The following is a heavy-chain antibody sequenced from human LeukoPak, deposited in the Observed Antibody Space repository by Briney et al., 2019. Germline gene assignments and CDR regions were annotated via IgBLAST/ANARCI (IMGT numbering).Heavy chain of an antibody. CDR3: ARDALRYCSTTSCYLRYFDY. Sequence: ASVKVSCKASGDTFTSYGMSWVRQAPGQGLEWMGLISTYYGNTNYAQKLQCRVTMTTDTSTTTAYMELRSLRSDDTAVYFCARDALRYCSTTSCYLRYFDYWGQGTLVTVSS. CDR1: GDTFTSYG. D-gene: IGHD2-2*01. CDR2: ISTYYGNT. V-gene: IGHV1-18*01. J-gene: IGHJ4*02.